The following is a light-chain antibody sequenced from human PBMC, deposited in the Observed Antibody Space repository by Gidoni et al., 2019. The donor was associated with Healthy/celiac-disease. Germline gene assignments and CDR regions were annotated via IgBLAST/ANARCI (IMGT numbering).Light chain of an antibody. Sequence: ASQMPQSPASLSASVADRVTITCRASQGISNDLGWYQQKPGKAPKLLISAAASLQSGVPSRFSGSGACTDFSLTISSLQPQDFSTYYCRQDYNYPLTFXGXTKVEIK. CDR1: QGISND. J-gene: IGKJ4*01. V-gene: IGKV1-6*01. CDR3: RQDYNYPLT. CDR2: AAA.